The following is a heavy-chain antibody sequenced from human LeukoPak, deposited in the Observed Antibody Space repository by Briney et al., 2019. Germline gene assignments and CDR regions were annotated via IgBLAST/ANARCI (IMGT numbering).Heavy chain of an antibody. Sequence: SGPALVKPTQTLILTCTFSGFSLSTSGMCVIWIRQPPGKALEWLARIDWDDDKYYNTSLKTRLTISKDTSKNQVVLTMTNVDPVDTATYYCARIYSSALYYFDYWGQGTLVTVSS. V-gene: IGHV2-70*11. CDR1: GFSLSTSGMC. J-gene: IGHJ4*02. CDR2: IDWDDDK. D-gene: IGHD4-11*01. CDR3: ARIYSSALYYFDY.